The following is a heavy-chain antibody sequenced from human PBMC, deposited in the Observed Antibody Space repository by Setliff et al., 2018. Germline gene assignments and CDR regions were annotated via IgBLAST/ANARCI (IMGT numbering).Heavy chain of an antibody. D-gene: IGHD2-15*01. J-gene: IGHJ4*02. CDR2: INFDGSGT. Sequence: PGGSLRLSCEASGLTLSHYWIHWVRQGPGKGLVWVSYINFDGSGTNYADSVKGRFTISRDNAKNAVYLQMNSLRAEDTAVYYCARSDGGSSGLDYWGQGTLVTVSS. V-gene: IGHV3-74*01. CDR1: GLTLSHYW. CDR3: ARSDGGSSGLDY.